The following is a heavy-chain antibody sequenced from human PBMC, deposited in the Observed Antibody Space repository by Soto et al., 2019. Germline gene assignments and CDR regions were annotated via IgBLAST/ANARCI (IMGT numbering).Heavy chain of an antibody. D-gene: IGHD5-12*01. Sequence: QLVQSGAEVKKPGASVKVSCKTSGPTFIAYYIHWVRQAPGQGLEWMGWIDPKSGDTTYEQKFLGRVTMTRDVSINTAYMVLNRLTSDDTAVYYCARVSVDVPEWGQGTLLTVSS. J-gene: IGHJ4*02. CDR2: IDPKSGDT. CDR3: ARVSVDVPE. V-gene: IGHV1-2*02. CDR1: GPTFIAYY.